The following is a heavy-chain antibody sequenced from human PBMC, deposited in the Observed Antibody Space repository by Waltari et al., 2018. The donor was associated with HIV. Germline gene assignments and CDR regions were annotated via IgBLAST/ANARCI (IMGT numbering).Heavy chain of an antibody. CDR3: ARDPLKGGYYFDY. Sequence: QVQLQESGPGLVKPSETLSLTCTVPGGSISSYYWSWIRQPPGKGLEWIGYIYSSGSTNYNPSLKSRVTISVDTSKNQFSLKLSSVTAADTAVYYCARDPLKGGYYFDYWGQGTLVTVSS. CDR2: IYSSGST. D-gene: IGHD3-16*01. J-gene: IGHJ4*02. V-gene: IGHV4-59*01. CDR1: GGSISSYY.